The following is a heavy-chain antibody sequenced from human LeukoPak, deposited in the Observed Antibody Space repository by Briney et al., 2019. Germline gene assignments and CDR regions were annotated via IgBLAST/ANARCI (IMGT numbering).Heavy chain of an antibody. CDR3: AKRAFPGIGVAGASGY. V-gene: IGHV3-23*01. D-gene: IGHD6-19*01. CDR1: GFTFSSYA. CDR2: ISGSDGST. J-gene: IGHJ4*02. Sequence: GGSLRLSCAASGFTFSSYAMSWVRQAPGKGLEWVSVISGSDGSTYYADSVKGRFTISRDNSKNTLYLQMNSLRAEDTAVYYCAKRAFPGIGVAGASGYRGQGTLVTVSS.